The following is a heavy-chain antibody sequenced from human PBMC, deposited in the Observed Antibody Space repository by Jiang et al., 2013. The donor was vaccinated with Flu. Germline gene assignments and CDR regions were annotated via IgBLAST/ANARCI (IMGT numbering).Heavy chain of an antibody. CDR3: ARTEYYDSSGYYSHYYYYMDV. D-gene: IGHD3-22*01. CDR2: IYYSGST. V-gene: IGHV4-31*03. Sequence: GPGLVKPSQTLSLTCTVSGGSISSGGYYWSWIRQHPGKGLEWIGYIYYSGSTYYNPSLKSRVTISVDTSKNQFSLKLSSVTAADTAVYYCARTEYYDSSGYYSHYYYYMDVWGKGTTVTVSS. CDR1: GGSISSGGYY. J-gene: IGHJ6*03.